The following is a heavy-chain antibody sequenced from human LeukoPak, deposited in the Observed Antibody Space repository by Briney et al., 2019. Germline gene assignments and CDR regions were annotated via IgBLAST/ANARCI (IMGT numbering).Heavy chain of an antibody. CDR3: AREQYGEYYFDY. Sequence: GGSLRLSCAASGFTFSRYAMHWVRQAPGKGLEWVAVISYDGSNKYYADSVKGRFTISRGNSKDTLYLQMNSLRAEDTAVYYCAREQYGEYYFDYWGQGTLVTVSS. D-gene: IGHD3-10*01. CDR1: GFTFSRYA. J-gene: IGHJ4*02. V-gene: IGHV3-30-3*01. CDR2: ISYDGSNK.